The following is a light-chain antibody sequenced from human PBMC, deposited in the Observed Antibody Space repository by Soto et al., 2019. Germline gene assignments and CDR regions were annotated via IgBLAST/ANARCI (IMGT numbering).Light chain of an antibody. V-gene: IGKV4-1*01. J-gene: IGKJ2*01. CDR2: WAS. CDR1: QSLFFSFSNKTF. CDR3: QQARGAAPFT. Sequence: IVMTQSPDSLAVSLGERATITCKSSQSLFFSFSNKTFLAWYQQKPGQPPKLLIYWASTRESGVPDRFTGSGSGTDFTLTITRLQAEDVAVYYCQQARGAAPFTFGQALKLEIK.